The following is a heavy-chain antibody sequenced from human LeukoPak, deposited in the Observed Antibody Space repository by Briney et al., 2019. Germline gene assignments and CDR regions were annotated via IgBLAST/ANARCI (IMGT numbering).Heavy chain of an antibody. J-gene: IGHJ4*02. CDR1: GYTLTELS. V-gene: IGHV1-24*01. D-gene: IGHD3-22*01. Sequence: ASVKVSCKVSGYTLTELSMHWVRQAPGKGLEWMGGFDPEDGETIYAQKFQGRVTMTEDTSTDTAYMKLSSLRSEDTAVYYCASYYYDSSGSLDYWGQGTLVTVSS. CDR2: FDPEDGET. CDR3: ASYYYDSSGSLDY.